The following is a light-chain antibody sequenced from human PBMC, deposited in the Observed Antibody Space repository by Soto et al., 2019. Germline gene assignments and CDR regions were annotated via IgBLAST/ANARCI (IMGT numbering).Light chain of an antibody. J-gene: IGLJ1*01. V-gene: IGLV2-14*01. CDR3: CSYTSGSTLYV. Sequence: QSALTQPASVSGSPGQSITISCTGTSSDFYGYNYVSWYQQLPGKAPKLLIYEVTSRPSGVSNRFSGSKSGNTASLTISGLLAEDEADYYCCSYTSGSTLYVFGTGTKVTVL. CDR2: EVT. CDR1: SSDFYGYNY.